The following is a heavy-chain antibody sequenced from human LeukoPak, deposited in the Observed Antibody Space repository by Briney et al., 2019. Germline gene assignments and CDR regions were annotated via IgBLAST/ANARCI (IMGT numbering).Heavy chain of an antibody. V-gene: IGHV3-23*01. D-gene: IGHD4-23*01. Sequence: GGSLRLSCAASGLTGSHNYVSWVRQAPGKGLEWVSAVSGSGGSTYYADSVKGRFTISRDNSKNTLFLQMNSLRAEDTAVYYCAKDLGSVVTPPSLDYWGQGTLVTVSS. CDR2: VSGSGGST. CDR1: GLTGSHNY. J-gene: IGHJ4*02. CDR3: AKDLGSVVTPPSLDY.